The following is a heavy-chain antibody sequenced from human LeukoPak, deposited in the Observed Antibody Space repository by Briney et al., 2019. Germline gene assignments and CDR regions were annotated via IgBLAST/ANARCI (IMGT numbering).Heavy chain of an antibody. CDR1: GYTFTSYG. CDR2: ISAYNGNT. Sequence: ASVKVSCKASGYTFTSYGISWVRQAPGQGLERMGWISAYNGNTNYAQKLQGRVTMTTDTSTSTAYMELRSLRSDDTAVYYCARDVYPMNYDFWSGYSPRWDYWGQGTLVTVSS. V-gene: IGHV1-18*01. D-gene: IGHD3-3*01. CDR3: ARDVYPMNYDFWSGYSPRWDY. J-gene: IGHJ4*02.